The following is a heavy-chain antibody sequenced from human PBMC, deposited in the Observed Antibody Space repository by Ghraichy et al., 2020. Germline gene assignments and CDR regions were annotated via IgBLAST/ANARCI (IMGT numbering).Heavy chain of an antibody. CDR2: IRYDGNDK. J-gene: IGHJ4*02. CDR3: AKDVSAAADLGLDY. Sequence: LSLTCEASGFFFSSFGIHWVRQAPGKGLEWVAFIRYDGNDKYYADSVKGRFTISRDNSKNTLYLQMNSLRPEDTALYYCAKDVSAAADLGLDYWGQGTLVTVSS. V-gene: IGHV3-30*02. CDR1: GFFFSSFG. D-gene: IGHD6-13*01.